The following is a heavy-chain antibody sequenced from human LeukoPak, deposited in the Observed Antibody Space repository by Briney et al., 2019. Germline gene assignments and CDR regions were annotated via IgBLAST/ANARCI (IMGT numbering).Heavy chain of an antibody. CDR2: ISYDGSNE. V-gene: IGHV3-30*04. Sequence: GGSLRLSCAASGFTFSSYVMHWVRQAPGKGLEWVAIISYDGSNEYYADSVQGRFTISRDNSKNTLYLQMNSLRAEDTAVYYCAKYSGSYYLSSNLDYFQHWGQGTLVTVSS. CDR3: AKYSGSYYLSSNLDYFQH. CDR1: GFTFSSYV. J-gene: IGHJ1*01. D-gene: IGHD1-26*01.